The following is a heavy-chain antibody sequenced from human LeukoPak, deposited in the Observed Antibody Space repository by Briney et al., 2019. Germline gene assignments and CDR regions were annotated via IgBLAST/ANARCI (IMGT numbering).Heavy chain of an antibody. J-gene: IGHJ3*02. CDR1: GFNFSSYW. CDR2: ISTDGSST. Sequence: GGSLRLSCAASGFNFSSYWMHWVRQAPGKGLVWVSRISTDGSSTNSADSVEGRFTISRDNAKNTLYLQMNSLRAEDTAVYYCVREYSSSSGRAFDIWGQGTMVTVSP. D-gene: IGHD6-6*01. CDR3: VREYSSSSGRAFDI. V-gene: IGHV3-74*01.